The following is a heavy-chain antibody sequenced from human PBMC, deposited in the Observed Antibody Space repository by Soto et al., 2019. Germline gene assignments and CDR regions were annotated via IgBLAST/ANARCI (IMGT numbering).Heavy chain of an antibody. V-gene: IGHV4-4*07. CDR2: IYTSGSM. CDR3: ARGFDT. Sequence: QVQLQESGPGLVKPSETLSLSCTVSGGSISSYSWTCIRQPVGKGLECIGRIYTSGSMNYNPSLRSRVSMSVDTSKNQFFLNLSSVTAADTAVYYCARGFDTWGQGTLVTVSS. J-gene: IGHJ5*02. CDR1: GGSISSYS.